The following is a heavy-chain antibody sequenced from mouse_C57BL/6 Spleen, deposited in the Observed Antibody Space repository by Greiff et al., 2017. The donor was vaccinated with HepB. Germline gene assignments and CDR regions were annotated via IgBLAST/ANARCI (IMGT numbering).Heavy chain of an antibody. J-gene: IGHJ2*01. Sequence: EVQGVESGGGLVKPGGSLKLSCAASGFTFSSYAMSWVRQTPEKRLEWVATISDGGSYTYYPDNVKGRFTISRDNAKNNLYLQMSHLKSEDTAMYYCARGDSSLYWGQGTTLTVSS. D-gene: IGHD3-2*02. CDR2: ISDGGSYT. CDR3: ARGDSSLY. V-gene: IGHV5-4*01. CDR1: GFTFSSYA.